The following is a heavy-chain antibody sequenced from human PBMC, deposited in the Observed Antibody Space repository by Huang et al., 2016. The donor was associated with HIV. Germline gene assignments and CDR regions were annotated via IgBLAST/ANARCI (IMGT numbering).Heavy chain of an antibody. CDR1: GYTFTNYG. J-gene: IGHJ4*02. CDR2: ISGYDGDT. D-gene: IGHD3-22*01. CDR3: ARDFYDSNAYLIDY. Sequence: QVQLVQSGAEVKKPGASVKVSCKASGYTFTNYGFSWVRQAPGQGLEWLGWISGYDGDTIYAQKLQGRVTMTTDISTSTADMELTSLRSDDTAVYYCARDFYDSNAYLIDYWGQGTLVIVSS. V-gene: IGHV1-18*01.